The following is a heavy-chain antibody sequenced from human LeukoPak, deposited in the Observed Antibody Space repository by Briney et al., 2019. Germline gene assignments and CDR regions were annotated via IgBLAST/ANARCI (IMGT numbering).Heavy chain of an antibody. CDR1: GYTFTSYG. CDR3: ARVVRYYYSSCYYYNY. V-gene: IGHV1-18*01. D-gene: IGHD3-22*01. Sequence: EASVKVSCKASGYTFTSYGIRWVRQAPGQGLECVGWISAYNGNTNYAQKLKGRVTTTTDTSTRTAYMELRSLRSDDTPVYYRARVVRYYYSSCYYYNYWGEGTLATVSS. J-gene: IGHJ4*02. CDR2: ISAYNGNT.